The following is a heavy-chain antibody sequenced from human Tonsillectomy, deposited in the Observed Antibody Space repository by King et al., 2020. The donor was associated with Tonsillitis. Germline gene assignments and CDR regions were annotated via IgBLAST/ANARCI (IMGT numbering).Heavy chain of an antibody. CDR2: ISGSGDYT. CDR3: GRAPHAPRSGYYLGS. Sequence: VQLVESGGGLVQPGGSLRLSCAASGFTFTSYAMSWVRQAPGKGLEWVSAISGSGDYTYYADSVKGRFTISRDNSRNTLNLQMNSLRAEDTALYYGGRAPHAPRSGYYLGSWGQGTLVTVSA. V-gene: IGHV3-23*04. CDR1: GFTFTSYA. J-gene: IGHJ4*02. D-gene: IGHD5-12*01.